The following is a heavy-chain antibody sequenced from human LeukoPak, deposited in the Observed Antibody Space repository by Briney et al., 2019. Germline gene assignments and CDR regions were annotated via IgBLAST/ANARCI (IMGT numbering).Heavy chain of an antibody. D-gene: IGHD3-10*01. CDR1: GGSLRCYH. CDR2: NNRSGSP. V-gene: IGHV4-34*01. Sequence: SEALSLTCAIYGGSLRCYHWSRIRQPPGKGQEWIGDNNRSGSPNSNPSLKGRITISVDTSKNQFSLKLSSVTAADTAVYYCARGSYGSGSYYNDEEVPPYYYGMDVWGKGTTVTVSS. J-gene: IGHJ6*04. CDR3: ARGSYGSGSYYNDEEVPPYYYGMDV.